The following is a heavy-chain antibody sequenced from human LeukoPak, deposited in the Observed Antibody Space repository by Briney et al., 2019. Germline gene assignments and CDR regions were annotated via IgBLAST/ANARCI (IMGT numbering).Heavy chain of an antibody. Sequence: ASVKVSCKASGYTFTSYDINWVRQATGQGLEWMGWMNPNSGNTGYAQKFQGRVTITRNTSISTAYMELSSLRSEDTAVYYCARRRAIFGDRWDYYYYMDVWGKGTTVTVPS. J-gene: IGHJ6*03. D-gene: IGHD3-3*01. CDR2: MNPNSGNT. CDR3: ARRRAIFGDRWDYYYYMDV. CDR1: GYTFTSYD. V-gene: IGHV1-8*03.